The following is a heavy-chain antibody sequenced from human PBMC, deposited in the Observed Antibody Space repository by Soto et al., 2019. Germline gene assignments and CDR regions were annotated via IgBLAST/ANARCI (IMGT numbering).Heavy chain of an antibody. J-gene: IGHJ5*02. V-gene: IGHV3-21*01. Sequence: GGSLRLSCAASGFTFSSYAMSWVRQAPGKGLEWISSISSSSSSIYYADSVKGRFTISRDNAKNSLYLQMNSLRAEDTAVYYCARPRNYYDSSGSGWFDPWGQGTLVTVSS. D-gene: IGHD3-22*01. CDR3: ARPRNYYDSSGSGWFDP. CDR2: ISSSSSSI. CDR1: GFTFSSYA.